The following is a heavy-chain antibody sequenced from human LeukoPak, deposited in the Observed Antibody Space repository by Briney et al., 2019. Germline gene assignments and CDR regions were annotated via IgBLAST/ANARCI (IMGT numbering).Heavy chain of an antibody. V-gene: IGHV1-69*05. J-gene: IGHJ5*02. Sequence: ASVKVSCKASGGTFSSYAISWVRQAPGQGLEWMGGIIPIFGTANYAQKFQGRVTITTDESTSTAYMELSSLRSEDTAVYYCAREQSDRNYPSWFDPWGQGTLVTVSS. CDR2: IIPIFGTA. CDR3: AREQSDRNYPSWFDP. CDR1: GGTFSSYA. D-gene: IGHD4-11*01.